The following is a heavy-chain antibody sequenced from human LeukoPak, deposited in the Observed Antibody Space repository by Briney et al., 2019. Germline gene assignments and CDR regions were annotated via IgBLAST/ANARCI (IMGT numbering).Heavy chain of an antibody. CDR1: GYTFTSYA. J-gene: IGHJ6*02. D-gene: IGHD3-22*01. CDR2: INTNTGNP. CDR3: ARDAVLVVIKGYYGMDV. Sequence: ASVKVSCKASGYTFTSYAMNWVRQAPGQGLEWMGWINTNTGNPTYAQGFTGQFVFSLDTSVSTAYLQISSLKAEDTAVYYCARDAVLVVIKGYYGMDVWGQGTTVTVSS. V-gene: IGHV7-4-1*02.